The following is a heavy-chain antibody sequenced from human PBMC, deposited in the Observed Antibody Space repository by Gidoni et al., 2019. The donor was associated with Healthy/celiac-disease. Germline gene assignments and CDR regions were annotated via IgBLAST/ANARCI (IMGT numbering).Heavy chain of an antibody. CDR3: AKDHPYYYESSGWFDP. Sequence: QVQLVESGGGVVQPGRSLRLSCAASGFTFSSYGMHWVRQAPGKGLEWVAVISYDGSNKYYADSVKGRFTISRDNSKNTLYLQMNSLRAEDTAVYYCAKDHPYYYESSGWFDPWGQGTLVTVSS. CDR2: ISYDGSNK. V-gene: IGHV3-30*18. CDR1: GFTFSSYG. D-gene: IGHD3-22*01. J-gene: IGHJ5*02.